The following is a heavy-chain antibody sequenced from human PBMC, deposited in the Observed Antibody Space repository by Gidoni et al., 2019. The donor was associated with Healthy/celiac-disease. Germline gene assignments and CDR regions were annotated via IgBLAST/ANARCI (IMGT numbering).Heavy chain of an antibody. CDR1: GFTFSNAW. J-gene: IGHJ4*02. D-gene: IGHD2-15*01. V-gene: IGHV3-15*01. Sequence: EVQLVESGGGLVKPGGSLRLSCAASGFTFSNAWMSWVRQAPGKGLEWVGRIKSKTDGGTTDYAAPVKGRFTISRDDSKNTLYLQMNSLKTEDTAVYYCTTDCSGGSCYPNFDYWGQGTLVTVSS. CDR2: IKSKTDGGTT. CDR3: TTDCSGGSCYPNFDY.